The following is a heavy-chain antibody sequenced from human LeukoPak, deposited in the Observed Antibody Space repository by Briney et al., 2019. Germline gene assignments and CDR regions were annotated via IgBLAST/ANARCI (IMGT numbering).Heavy chain of an antibody. CDR3: AREDFDPIYPYFDY. Sequence: SETLSLTCTVSGGSISSYYWSWIRQPPGKGLEWIGYIYYSGSTNYNPSLKSRVTISVDTSKNQFSLKLSSVTAADTAVYYCAREDFDPIYPYFDYWGQGTLVTVSS. CDR2: IYYSGST. J-gene: IGHJ4*02. V-gene: IGHV4-59*01. D-gene: IGHD3-9*01. CDR1: GGSISSYY.